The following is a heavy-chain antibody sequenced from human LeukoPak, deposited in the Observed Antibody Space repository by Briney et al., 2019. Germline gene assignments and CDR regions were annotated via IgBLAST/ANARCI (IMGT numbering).Heavy chain of an antibody. V-gene: IGHV4-34*01. CDR1: GGSFSGYY. CDR3: ARHTYSSLAVDMDV. D-gene: IGHD6-13*01. CDR2: INHSGST. Sequence: SETLSLTCAVYGGSFSGYYWSWIRQPPGKGLEWIGEINHSGSTNYNPSLKSRVTISVDTSKNQFSLKLSSVTAADTAVYYCARHTYSSLAVDMDVWGKGTTVTISS. J-gene: IGHJ6*03.